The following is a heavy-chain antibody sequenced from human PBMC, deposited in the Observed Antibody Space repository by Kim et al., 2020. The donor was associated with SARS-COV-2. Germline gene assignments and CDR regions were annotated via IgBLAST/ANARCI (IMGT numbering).Heavy chain of an antibody. D-gene: IGHD1-1*01. CDR3: ARDGVDNNSADY. CDR2: IYYSGST. J-gene: IGHJ4*02. Sequence: SETLSLTCTVSGGSISSSSYYWGWIRQPPGKGLEWIGSIYYSGSTYYNPSLKSRVTISVDTSKNQFSLKLSSVTAADTAVYYCARDGVDNNSADYWGQGTLVTVSS. CDR1: GGSISSSSYY. V-gene: IGHV4-39*07.